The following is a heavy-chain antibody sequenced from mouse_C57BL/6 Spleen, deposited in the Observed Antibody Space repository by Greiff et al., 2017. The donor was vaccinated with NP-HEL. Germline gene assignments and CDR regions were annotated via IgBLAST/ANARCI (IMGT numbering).Heavy chain of an antibody. CDR3: ARRLDYWYFDV. D-gene: IGHD4-1*01. Sequence: QVHVKQPGAELVRPGSSVKLSCKASGYTFTSYWMHWVKQRPIQGLEWMGNIDPSDSETHYNLKFKDKATLTVDKSSSTAYMQLSSLTSEDSAVYYCARRLDYWYFDVWGTGTTVTVSS. V-gene: IGHV1-52*01. J-gene: IGHJ1*03. CDR1: GYTFTSYW. CDR2: IDPSDSET.